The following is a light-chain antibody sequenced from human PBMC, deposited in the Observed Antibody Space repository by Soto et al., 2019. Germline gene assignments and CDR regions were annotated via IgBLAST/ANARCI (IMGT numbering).Light chain of an antibody. CDR1: QSIGTS. Sequence: IQMTQSPSSLSASVGDRVTITCRAGQSIGTSLNWHQQKPGEAPKLLISAASSLQSGVPSRFSGSGSGTDFTLTISSLQPADFAAYYCQQSYSTPLTFGGGTKVDIK. V-gene: IGKV1-39*01. J-gene: IGKJ4*01. CDR3: QQSYSTPLT. CDR2: AAS.